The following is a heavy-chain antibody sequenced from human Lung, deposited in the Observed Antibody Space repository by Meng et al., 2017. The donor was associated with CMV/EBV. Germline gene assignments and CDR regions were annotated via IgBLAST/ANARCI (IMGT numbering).Heavy chain of an antibody. CDR1: GFTFSSYS. V-gene: IGHV3-21*01. Sequence: GGSXRLXCAASGFTFSSYSMNWVRQAPGKGLEWVSSISSSSSYIYYADSVKGRFTISRDNAKNSLYLQMNSLRAEGTAVYYCARDHRTSIAAAGTVDYWGQGXLVTVSS. D-gene: IGHD6-13*01. CDR2: ISSSSSYI. CDR3: ARDHRTSIAAAGTVDY. J-gene: IGHJ4*02.